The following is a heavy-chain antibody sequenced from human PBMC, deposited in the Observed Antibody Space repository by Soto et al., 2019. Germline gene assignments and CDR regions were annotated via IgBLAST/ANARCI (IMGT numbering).Heavy chain of an antibody. CDR3: ARAPNYYDSSGYSY. CDR1: GFTFSSYE. Sequence: PGGSLRLSCAASGFTFSSYEMNWVRQAPGKGLEWVSYISSSGSTIYYADSVKGRFTISRDNAKNSLYLQMNSLRAEDTAVYYCARAPNYYDSSGYSYWGQGTLVTVSS. D-gene: IGHD3-22*01. V-gene: IGHV3-48*03. CDR2: ISSSGSTI. J-gene: IGHJ4*02.